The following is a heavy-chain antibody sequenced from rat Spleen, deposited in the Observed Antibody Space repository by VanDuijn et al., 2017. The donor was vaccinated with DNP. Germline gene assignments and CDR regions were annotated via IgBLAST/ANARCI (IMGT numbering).Heavy chain of an antibody. D-gene: IGHD1-10*01. J-gene: IGHJ3*01. CDR2: ISSDGGHT. V-gene: IGHV5-25*01. CDR1: GFTFSDYY. Sequence: EVQLVESGGGLVSPGRSLKLSCAGSGFTFSDYYMAWVRQAPTKGLDWVASISSDGGHTYYRDSVKGRFTISRDNAKSTLYLQMDSLRSEDTATYYCATQTTTGNWFAYWGQGTLVTVSS. CDR3: ATQTTTGNWFAY.